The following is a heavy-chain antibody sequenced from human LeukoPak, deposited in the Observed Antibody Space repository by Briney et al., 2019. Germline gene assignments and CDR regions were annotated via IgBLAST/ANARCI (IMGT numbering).Heavy chain of an antibody. CDR3: ARDYCSSTSCLFDY. CDR2: VNPNSGGT. Sequence: ASVKVSCKASGYTFTGYYMHWVRQAPGQGLEWMGWVNPNSGGTNYAQKFQGRVTMTRDTSISTAYMELSRLRSDDTAVYYCARDYCSSTSCLFDYWGQGTLVTVSS. V-gene: IGHV1-2*02. CDR1: GYTFTGYY. J-gene: IGHJ4*02. D-gene: IGHD2-2*01.